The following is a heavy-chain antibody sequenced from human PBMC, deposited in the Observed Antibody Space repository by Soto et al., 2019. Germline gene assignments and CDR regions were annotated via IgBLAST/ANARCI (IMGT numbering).Heavy chain of an antibody. CDR2: INPNSGGT. Sequence: ASVKISCKDSGYTFTGYYMHWVRQAPGQGLEWMGWINPNSGGTNYAQKFQGRVTMTRDTSISTAYMELSRLRSDDTAVYYCARDTPPTHSSIYPFDPWGQGPPVTACS. CDR1: GYTFTGYY. V-gene: IGHV1-2*02. J-gene: IGHJ5*02. CDR3: ARDTPPTHSSIYPFDP. D-gene: IGHD6-13*01.